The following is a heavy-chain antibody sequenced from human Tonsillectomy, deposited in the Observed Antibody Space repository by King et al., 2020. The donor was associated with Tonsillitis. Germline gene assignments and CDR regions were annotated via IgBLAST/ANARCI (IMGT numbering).Heavy chain of an antibody. CDR2: ISWNSGSI. CDR3: AKFSLGGYGYGGGIDS. V-gene: IGHV3-9*01. J-gene: IGHJ4*02. D-gene: IGHD5-18*01. Sequence: QLVQSGGGLVQPGRSLRLSCAASGFTFDDYAMHWVRQAPGKGLEWVSGISWNSGSIGYVDFVKGPFTISRDNAKNSLYLHMISLRPEDTALYYCAKFSLGGYGYGGGIDSWGQGTLVTVSS. CDR1: GFTFDDYA.